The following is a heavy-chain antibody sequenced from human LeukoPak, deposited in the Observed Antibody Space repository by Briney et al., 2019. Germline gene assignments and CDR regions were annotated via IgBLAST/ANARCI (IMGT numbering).Heavy chain of an antibody. CDR3: ARVRSGSYPEAFDY. V-gene: IGHV4-34*01. CDR1: GGSFSGYY. Sequence: SETLSLTCAVYGGSFSGYYWSWIRQPPGKGLEWIGEINHSGSTNYNPSLKSRVTMSVDTSKNQFSLKLSSVTAADTAVYYCARVRSGSYPEAFDYWGQGTLVTVSS. D-gene: IGHD1-26*01. J-gene: IGHJ4*02. CDR2: INHSGST.